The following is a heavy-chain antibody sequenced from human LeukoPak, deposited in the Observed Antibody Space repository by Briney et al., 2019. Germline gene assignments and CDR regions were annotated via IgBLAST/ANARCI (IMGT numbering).Heavy chain of an antibody. Sequence: GGSLRLSCAASGFTFSSYAMSWVRQAPGKGLEWVSAISGSGGSTYYADSVKGRFTISRGNSKNTLYLQMNSLRAEDTAVYYCASFERWELLYWGQGTLVTVSS. CDR3: ASFERWELLY. D-gene: IGHD1-26*01. CDR1: GFTFSSYA. CDR2: ISGSGGST. V-gene: IGHV3-23*01. J-gene: IGHJ4*02.